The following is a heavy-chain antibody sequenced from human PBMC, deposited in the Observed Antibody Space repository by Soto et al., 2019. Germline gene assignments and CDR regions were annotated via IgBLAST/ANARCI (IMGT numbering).Heavy chain of an antibody. CDR2: IIPIFGTA. Sequence: QVQLVQSGAAVQKPGSSVKVSCKASGGTFSSYSINWVRQAPGQGLEWMGEIIPIFGTANYAQKFQGRVTITADESTSTAYMELSSLRCEAKAVYYGARDGGRHYGGIDYWGQGTLVTVAS. CDR1: GGTFSSYS. CDR3: ARDGGRHYGGIDY. V-gene: IGHV1-69*01. D-gene: IGHD1-26*01. J-gene: IGHJ4*02.